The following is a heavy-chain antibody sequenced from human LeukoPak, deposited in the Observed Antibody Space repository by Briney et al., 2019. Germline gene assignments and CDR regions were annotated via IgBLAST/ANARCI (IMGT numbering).Heavy chain of an antibody. D-gene: IGHD3-3*01. CDR1: GYTFTGYY. J-gene: IGHJ4*02. CDR2: INPNSGGT. Sequence: ASVKVSCKASGYTFTGYYMHWVRQAPGQGLEWMGWINPNSGGTNYAQKFQGRVTMTEDTSTDTAYMELSSLRSEDTAVYYCATSRFWSGTDPPDWGQGTLVTVSS. CDR3: ATSRFWSGTDPPD. V-gene: IGHV1-2*02.